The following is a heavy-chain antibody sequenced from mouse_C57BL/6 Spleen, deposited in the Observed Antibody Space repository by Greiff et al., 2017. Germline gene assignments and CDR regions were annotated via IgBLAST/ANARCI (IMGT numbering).Heavy chain of an antibody. CDR2: IYPGDGDT. Sequence: QVQLKQSGAELVKPGASVKISCKASGYAFSSYWMNWVKQRPGKGLEWIGQIYPGDGDTNYTGKFKGKATLTADNSSSTAYMQLSSLTSEDSAVYFCARGYRYDYGGYAMDYWGQGTSVTVSS. CDR1: GYAFSSYW. CDR3: ARGYRYDYGGYAMDY. J-gene: IGHJ4*01. V-gene: IGHV1-80*01. D-gene: IGHD2-4*01.